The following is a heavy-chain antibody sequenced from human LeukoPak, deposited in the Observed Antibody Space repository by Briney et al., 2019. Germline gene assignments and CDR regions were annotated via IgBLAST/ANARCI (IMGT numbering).Heavy chain of an antibody. CDR1: GFTFSSYS. D-gene: IGHD3-22*01. J-gene: IGHJ4*02. CDR2: ISGTSDYI. V-gene: IGHV3-21*04. CDR3: ARVDYYDSSGYYAPDY. Sequence: GGSLRLSCAGSGFTFSSYSMNWVRQAPGKGLEWVSSISGTSDYIYYAESVKGRFTISRDNGQNSLYLQMNSLRAEDTAVYYCARVDYYDSSGYYAPDYWGQGTLVTVSS.